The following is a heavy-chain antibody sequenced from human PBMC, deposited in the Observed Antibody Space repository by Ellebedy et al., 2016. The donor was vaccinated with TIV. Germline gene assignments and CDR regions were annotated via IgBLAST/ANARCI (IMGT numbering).Heavy chain of an antibody. Sequence: GESLKISCAASGFTFNSYAMSWVRQAPGKGLEWVSTIYSGGAAYHGDSVKGRFTVSRDSSKNTVYLQMNSLRVEDTALYFCARNRDANGWYVDLWGQGTLVTVSS. CDR2: IYSGGAA. CDR3: ARNRDANGWYVDL. V-gene: IGHV3-23*05. J-gene: IGHJ5*02. CDR1: GFTFNSYA. D-gene: IGHD6-19*01.